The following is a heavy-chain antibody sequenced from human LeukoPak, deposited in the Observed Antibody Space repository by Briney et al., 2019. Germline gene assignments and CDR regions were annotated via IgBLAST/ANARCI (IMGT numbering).Heavy chain of an antibody. Sequence: GASVKVSCKASGYTFTSYYMHWVRQAPGQGLEWMGWINPNSGGTNYAQKFQGWVTMTRDTPISTAYMELSRLRSDDTAVYYCARGIAAAEAYYYGMDVWGQGTTVTVSS. CDR2: INPNSGGT. D-gene: IGHD6-13*01. V-gene: IGHV1-2*04. CDR3: ARGIAAAEAYYYGMDV. CDR1: GYTFTSYY. J-gene: IGHJ6*02.